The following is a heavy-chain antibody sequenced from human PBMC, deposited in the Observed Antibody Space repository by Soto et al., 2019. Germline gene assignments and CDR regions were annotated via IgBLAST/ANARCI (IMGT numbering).Heavy chain of an antibody. CDR1: GGTFSSYT. CDR2: IIPILGIA. J-gene: IGHJ4*02. Sequence: QVQLVQSGAEVKKPGSSVKVSCKASGGTFSSYTISWVRQAPGQGLEWMGRIIPILGIANYAQKFQGRVTITADKSTSTAYMEVRSLRSDDTAVYYCARDLAYIREYWGQGTLVTVSS. D-gene: IGHD1-26*01. CDR3: ARDLAYIREY. V-gene: IGHV1-69*08.